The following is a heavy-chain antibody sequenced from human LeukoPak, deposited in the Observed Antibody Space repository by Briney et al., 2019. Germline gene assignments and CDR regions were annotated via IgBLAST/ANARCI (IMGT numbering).Heavy chain of an antibody. Sequence: NSSETLSLTCTVSGGSISSYYWSWIRQPPGKGLEWIGYIYYSGSTNYNPSLKSRVTISVDTSKNQFSLRLTSVTAADTAVYYCARGGSYYDFWSGYYDYYYYMDVWGKGTTVTVSS. CDR3: ARGGSYYDFWSGYYDYYYYMDV. J-gene: IGHJ6*03. V-gene: IGHV4-59*01. D-gene: IGHD3-3*01. CDR1: GGSISSYY. CDR2: IYYSGST.